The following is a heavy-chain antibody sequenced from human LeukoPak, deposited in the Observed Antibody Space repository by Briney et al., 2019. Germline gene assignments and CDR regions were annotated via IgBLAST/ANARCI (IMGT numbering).Heavy chain of an antibody. CDR2: IFPIFGAA. CDR3: AGGGPTVFGVALDI. J-gene: IGHJ3*02. Sequence: SVRVSCMASGGTFSSYAISWVRQAPGQGLEWMGGIFPIFGAANSAQKLQGRVTITADESTSTAYMELSRLTFDDTAVYYWAGGGPTVFGVALDIWGQGTMVTVS. V-gene: IGHV1-69*01. D-gene: IGHD3-3*01. CDR1: GGTFSSYA.